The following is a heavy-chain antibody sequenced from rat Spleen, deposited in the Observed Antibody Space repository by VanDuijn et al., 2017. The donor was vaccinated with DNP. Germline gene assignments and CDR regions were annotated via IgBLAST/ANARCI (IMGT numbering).Heavy chain of an antibody. J-gene: IGHJ1*01. CDR3: ARWSSSHWFFDF. V-gene: IGHV5-58*01. CDR1: GFTFSNFW. CDR2: IDTDGGST. Sequence: EVQLVETGGGLMQPGKSLRLSCVASGFTFSNFWMFWIRQAPGKGLEWIASIDTDGGSTSYPDSVKGRFTVSRDNAENTVYLQMNSLRSDDMATYYCARWSSSHWFFDFWGPGTMVTVSS. D-gene: IGHD1-2*01.